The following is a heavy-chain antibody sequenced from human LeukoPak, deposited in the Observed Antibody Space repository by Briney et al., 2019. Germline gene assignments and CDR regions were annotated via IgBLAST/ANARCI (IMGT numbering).Heavy chain of an antibody. J-gene: IGHJ4*02. CDR1: GFTFSSYW. CDR2: IRQDGGTM. Sequence: GGSLRLSCAASGFTFSSYWMSWVRQAPGKGLEWVANIRQDGGTMSYVDSVKGRFTISRDNAKNSLYLQMSSLRAEDTAVYYCVRDQYAYCVTTSCYDLGGYFDYWGQGTLVTVSS. D-gene: IGHD2-2*01. CDR3: VRDQYAYCVTTSCYDLGGYFDY. V-gene: IGHV3-7*01.